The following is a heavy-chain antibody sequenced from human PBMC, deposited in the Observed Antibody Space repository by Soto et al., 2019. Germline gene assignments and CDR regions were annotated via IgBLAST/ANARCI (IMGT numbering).Heavy chain of an antibody. CDR1: VYTSTSYD. D-gene: IGHD5-12*01. CDR3: ARAPIKRWLQYRIMDY. CDR2: MNPNSGNT. V-gene: IGHV1-8*01. J-gene: IGHJ4*02. Sequence: SEKAYSKSSVYTSTSYDINLVRQATGQGLEWMGWMNPNSGNTGYAQKFHGRVTMTRNTSISTAYMDLRSLRSEYTAVYYCARAPIKRWLQYRIMDYWGQGTLVTVSS.